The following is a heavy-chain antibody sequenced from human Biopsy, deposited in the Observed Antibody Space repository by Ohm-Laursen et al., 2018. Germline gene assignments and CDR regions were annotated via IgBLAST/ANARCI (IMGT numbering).Heavy chain of an antibody. CDR2: IYYSGST. V-gene: IGHV4-59*01. CDR1: GGSIGSFF. Sequence: SATLSLTCTLSGGSIGSFFRSWIRQPPGKGLECIGYIYYSGSTNYNPPLRSRVTISVDRTKNQFSLELSSVTVADTAVYYRARVGAGAPSIDYFDYWGQGALVTVSS. CDR3: ARVGAGAPSIDYFDY. J-gene: IGHJ4*02. D-gene: IGHD1-26*01.